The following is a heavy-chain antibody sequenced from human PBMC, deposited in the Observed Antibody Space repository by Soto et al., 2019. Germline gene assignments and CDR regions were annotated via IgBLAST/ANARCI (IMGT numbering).Heavy chain of an antibody. CDR1: GYSFTRYG. V-gene: IGHV1-18*01. CDR3: AMVDVYVTPSPQDV. D-gene: IGHD3-16*01. Sequence: ASVKVSCKASGYSFTRYGIGWARQAPGQGLEWMGWINAYNGNTNYAQNLQGRLTLTTDTSTTTAYMELRSLRSKYTAIYFCAMVDVYVTPSPQDVWGQGTTVTVSS. CDR2: INAYNGNT. J-gene: IGHJ6*02.